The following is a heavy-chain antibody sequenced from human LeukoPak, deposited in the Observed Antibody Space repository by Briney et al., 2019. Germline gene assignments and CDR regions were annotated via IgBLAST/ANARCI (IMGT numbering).Heavy chain of an antibody. J-gene: IGHJ4*02. D-gene: IGHD5-18*01. CDR3: ARALQLWYYFDY. CDR1: GYTFTSYG. V-gene: IGHV1-18*01. CDR2: ISAYNGNT. Sequence: ASVKVSCKASGYTFTSYGISWVRQAPGQGLEWMGWISAYNGNTNYAQKLQGRVTMTTDTSTSTAYMELRSLRSDDTAVYYCARALQLWYYFDYWGQGPLVTVSS.